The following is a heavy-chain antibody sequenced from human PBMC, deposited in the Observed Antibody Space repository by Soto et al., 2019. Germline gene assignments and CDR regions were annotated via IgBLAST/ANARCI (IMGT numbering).Heavy chain of an antibody. CDR3: AREGGPMTLGYFQH. Sequence: LSLTCAVYGGSFSGYYWSWIRQPPGKGLEWIGEINHSGSTNYNPSLKSRVTISVDTSKNQFSLKLSSVTAADTAVYYCAREGGPMTLGYFQHWGQGTLVTVSS. CDR1: GGSFSGYY. CDR2: INHSGST. J-gene: IGHJ1*01. D-gene: IGHD3-22*01. V-gene: IGHV4-34*01.